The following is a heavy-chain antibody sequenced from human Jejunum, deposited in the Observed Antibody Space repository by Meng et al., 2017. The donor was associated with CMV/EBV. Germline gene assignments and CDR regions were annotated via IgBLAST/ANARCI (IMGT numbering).Heavy chain of an antibody. D-gene: IGHD4-17*01. CDR3: ARRGGMDGDYRHHWFDY. V-gene: IGHV3-23*01. Sequence: EVQLLESGGGLAQPGGSLTLSCAASGFTLRDFAMSWVRQAPGKGLEWVSGISGGAGSTDYADSVKGRFTMSRDFSKNTLYLQMNSLRVEDTAVYYCARRGGMDGDYRHHWFDYWGQGNLVTVSS. CDR1: GFTLRDFA. CDR2: ISGGAGST. J-gene: IGHJ4*02.